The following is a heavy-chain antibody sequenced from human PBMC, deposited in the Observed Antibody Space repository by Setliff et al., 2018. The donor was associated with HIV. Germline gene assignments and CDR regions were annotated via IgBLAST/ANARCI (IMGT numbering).Heavy chain of an antibody. CDR3: ASRPGRGAVGSLLHNWFDP. V-gene: IGHV4-31*03. Sequence: PSETLSLTCTVSGDSISSGGYYWSWIRQHPGKGLEWIGYIYYSGSTYYNPSLKSRVTISVDTSKNQFSLKLSSVTAADTAVYYCASRPGRGAVGSLLHNWFDPWGQGTLVTVSS. J-gene: IGHJ5*02. CDR1: GDSISSGGYY. D-gene: IGHD2-15*01. CDR2: IYYSGST.